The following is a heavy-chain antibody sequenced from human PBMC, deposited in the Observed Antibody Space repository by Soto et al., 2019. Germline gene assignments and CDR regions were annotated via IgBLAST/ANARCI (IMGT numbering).Heavy chain of an antibody. D-gene: IGHD6-6*01. Sequence: ASVQVSYKASGYTFTGHYMHWVRQPPEQGPESQRWTRPQSGGTNNAKKFQGRVTMTRETYISTAYVELSRLRCARTPGYYCARDGARGSNIIGARPGDFEIWGQGTMVTVSS. CDR3: ARDGARGSNIIGARPGDFEI. J-gene: IGHJ3*02. CDR2: TRPQSGGT. CDR1: GYTFTGHY. V-gene: IGHV1-2*02.